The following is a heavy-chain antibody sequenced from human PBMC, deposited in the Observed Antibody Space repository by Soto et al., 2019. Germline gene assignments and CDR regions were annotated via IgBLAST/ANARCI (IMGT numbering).Heavy chain of an antibody. CDR1: GGSISSGGYS. CDR2: IYHSGST. D-gene: IGHD6-6*01. J-gene: IGHJ4*02. CDR3: AGGIAARPLGY. V-gene: IGHV4-30-2*01. Sequence: QLQLQESGSGLVKPSQTLSLTCAVSGGSISSGGYSWSWIRQPPGKGLEWIGYIYHSGSTYYNPSLKRRVTIAVDRSKNQFSLRLSSVTAADTAVYYCAGGIAARPLGYWGQGTLVTVSS.